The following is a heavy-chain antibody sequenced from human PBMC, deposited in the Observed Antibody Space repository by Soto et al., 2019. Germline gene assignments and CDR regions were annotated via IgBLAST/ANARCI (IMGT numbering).Heavy chain of an antibody. D-gene: IGHD1-26*01. CDR1: GGTFSSYA. V-gene: IGHV1-69*13. CDR2: IIPIFGTA. CDR3: ARPRIVGAMNYYYYGMDV. Sequence: GASVKVSCKXSGGTFSSYAISWVRQAPGQGLEWMGGIIPIFGTANYAQKFQGRVTITADESTSTAYMELSSLRSEDTAVYYCARPRIVGAMNYYYYGMDVWGQGTTVTSP. J-gene: IGHJ6*02.